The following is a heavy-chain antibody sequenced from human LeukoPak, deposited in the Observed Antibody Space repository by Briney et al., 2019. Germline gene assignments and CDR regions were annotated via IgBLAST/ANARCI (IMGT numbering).Heavy chain of an antibody. Sequence: ASVKVSCKASGGTFSSYAISWVRQAPGQGLEWMGGIIPIFGTANYAQKFQGRVTITADESTSTAYMELSSLRSEDTAVYYCAXXVYYYDSSGYYXXXDYWGQGXXXTXSS. CDR3: AXXVYYYDSSGYYXXXDY. J-gene: IGHJ4*02. CDR2: IIPIFGTA. CDR1: GGTFSSYA. V-gene: IGHV1-69*13. D-gene: IGHD3-22*01.